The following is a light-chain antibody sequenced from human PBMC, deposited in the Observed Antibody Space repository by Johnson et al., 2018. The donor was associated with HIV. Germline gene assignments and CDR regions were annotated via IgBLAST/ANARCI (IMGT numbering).Light chain of an antibody. CDR3: GTWASGLSGCLYL. Sequence: QSVLTQPPSVSAAPGQKVTISCSGSSSNIGNNYVSWYQQLPGTAPKLLIYDNNKRPSGIPDRFSGSKSGTSATLGIPALQPGDGADYYCGTWASGLSGCLYLFGTGTKVTVL. CDR2: DNN. V-gene: IGLV1-51*01. J-gene: IGLJ1*01. CDR1: SSNIGNNY.